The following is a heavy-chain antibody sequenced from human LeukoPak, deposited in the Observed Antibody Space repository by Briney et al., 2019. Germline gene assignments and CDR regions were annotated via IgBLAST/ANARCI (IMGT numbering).Heavy chain of an antibody. CDR1: GGSISSYY. J-gene: IGHJ6*02. Sequence: SETLSLTCTVSGGSISSYYWSWIQQPPGKGLEWIGYIYYSGSTNYNPSLKSRVTISVDTSKNQFSLKLSSVTAADTAVYYCARDRSRRSSWNNYYYGMDVWGQGTTVTVSS. CDR3: ARDRSRRSSWNNYYYGMDV. D-gene: IGHD6-13*01. CDR2: IYYSGST. V-gene: IGHV4-59*01.